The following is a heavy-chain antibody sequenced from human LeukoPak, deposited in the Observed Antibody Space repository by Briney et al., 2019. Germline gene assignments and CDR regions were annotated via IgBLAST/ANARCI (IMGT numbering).Heavy chain of an antibody. CDR3: ARVGLVGKIAAAGNGWFDP. CDR1: GYTFTGCY. CDR2: INPNSGGT. V-gene: IGHV1-2*02. J-gene: IGHJ5*02. D-gene: IGHD6-13*01. Sequence: ASVKVSCKASGYTFTGCYMHWVRQAPGQGLEWMGWINPNSGGTNYAQKFQGRVTMTRDTSISTAYMELSRLRSDDTAVYYCARVGLVGKIAAAGNGWFDPWGQGTLVTVSS.